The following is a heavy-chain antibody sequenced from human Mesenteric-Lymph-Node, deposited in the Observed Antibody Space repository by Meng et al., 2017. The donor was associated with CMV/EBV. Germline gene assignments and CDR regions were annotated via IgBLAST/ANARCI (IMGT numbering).Heavy chain of an antibody. Sequence: GSLRLSCTVSGDSIRSYYWNWIRQPPGKGLEWIGYIYYSGTINHNPSLNSRVTISLDTSKNQFSLRLSSVTAADTAVYYCARGGGDIMSSSWSRGYFDYWGQGTLVTVSS. CDR2: IYYSGTI. D-gene: IGHD6-13*01. CDR1: GDSIRSYY. J-gene: IGHJ4*02. CDR3: ARGGGDIMSSSWSRGYFDY. V-gene: IGHV4-59*01.